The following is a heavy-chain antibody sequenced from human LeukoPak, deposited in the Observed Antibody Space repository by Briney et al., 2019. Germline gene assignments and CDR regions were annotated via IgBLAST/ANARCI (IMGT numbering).Heavy chain of an antibody. CDR2: IYYSGST. CDR3: ARIYCSSTSCQYYFDY. D-gene: IGHD2-2*01. J-gene: IGHJ4*02. CDR1: GGSISSHY. V-gene: IGHV4-59*11. Sequence: PSETLSLTCTVSGGSISSHYWSWIRQPPGKGLEWIGCIYYSGSTNYNPSLKSRVTISVDTSKNQFSLKLSSVTAADTAVYYCARIYCSSTSCQYYFDYWGQGTLVTVSS.